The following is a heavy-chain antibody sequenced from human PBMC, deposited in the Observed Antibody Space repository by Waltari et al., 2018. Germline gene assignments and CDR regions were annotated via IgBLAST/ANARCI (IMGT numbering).Heavy chain of an antibody. J-gene: IGHJ6*02. Sequence: QVQLQESGPGLVKPSETLSLTCTASGGSISRYYWSWIRQPPGKGLGWIWYIYYSGSTNYTPSLKSRVTISVDTSKNQFSLKLSSVTAADTAVYYCARTYTASYYYYGMDVWGQGTTVTVSS. CDR2: IYYSGST. V-gene: IGHV4-59*08. CDR3: ARTYTASYYYYGMDV. CDR1: GGSISRYY. D-gene: IGHD5-18*01.